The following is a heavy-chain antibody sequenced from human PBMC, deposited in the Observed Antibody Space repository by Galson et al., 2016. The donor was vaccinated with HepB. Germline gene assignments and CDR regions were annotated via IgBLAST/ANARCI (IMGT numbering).Heavy chain of an antibody. CDR3: ARHLSGGGAYLYYFYAFDV. Sequence: SETLSLTCIVSGGSVGSNYYYWGWIRQPQGKGLEWIGTGFYDGTTYYNPSLKSRVTISVDTSQNQFSLGLSSATATDTAVYYCARHLSGGGAYLYYFYAFDVWGQGTKVSVSS. V-gene: IGHV4-39*01. J-gene: IGHJ6*02. CDR1: GGSVGSNYYY. D-gene: IGHD4-17*01. CDR2: GFYDGTT.